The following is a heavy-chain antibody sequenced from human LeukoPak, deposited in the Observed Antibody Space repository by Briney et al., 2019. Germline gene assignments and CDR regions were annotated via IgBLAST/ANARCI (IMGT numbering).Heavy chain of an antibody. Sequence: GGSLRLSCAASGFTFRSYWMHWVRQPPGKGLVWVSRINSDGSSTSYADSVKGRFTISRDNAKNSLYLQMNSLRAEDTALYYCAKGMTTVTGENAFDIWGQGTMVTVSS. CDR2: INSDGSST. CDR3: AKGMTTVTGENAFDI. V-gene: IGHV3-74*01. J-gene: IGHJ3*02. D-gene: IGHD4-17*01. CDR1: GFTFRSYW.